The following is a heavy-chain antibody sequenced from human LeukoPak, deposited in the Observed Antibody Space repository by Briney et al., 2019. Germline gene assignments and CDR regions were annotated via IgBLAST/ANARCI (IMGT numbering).Heavy chain of an antibody. V-gene: IGHV4-61*02. D-gene: IGHD3-22*01. Sequence: SQTLSLTYTVSGGSISSGSYYWSWIRQPAGKGLEWIGRIYTSGSTNYNPSLKSRVTISVDTSKNQFSLKLSSVTAADTAVYYCAREEYYYDSSGYRDWGQGTLVTVSS. CDR2: IYTSGST. J-gene: IGHJ4*02. CDR3: AREEYYYDSSGYRD. CDR1: GGSISSGSYY.